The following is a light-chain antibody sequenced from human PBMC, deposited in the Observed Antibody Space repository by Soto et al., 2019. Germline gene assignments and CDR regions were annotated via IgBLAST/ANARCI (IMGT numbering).Light chain of an antibody. Sequence: DIQMTQSPSSLSASVGDRVTITCQASQDVRKSLSWYQQKARKAPKPLIYDASNLETGVPSRFSGSGSGTDFTFTISSLQPEDIATYYCQQRHNLPHTFGPGTKVYI. CDR2: DAS. J-gene: IGKJ3*01. CDR3: QQRHNLPHT. V-gene: IGKV1-33*01. CDR1: QDVRKS.